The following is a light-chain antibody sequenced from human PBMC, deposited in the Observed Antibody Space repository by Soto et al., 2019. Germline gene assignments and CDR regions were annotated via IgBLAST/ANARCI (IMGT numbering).Light chain of an antibody. V-gene: IGKV1-12*01. Sequence: DIHMTQSPSSVSASVGDRVTITCRASQGISSWLAWYQQKTGKAPKILIYAASSLQSGVPSRFRGSGFGTDFTLTISRLQPEDSSIYYCQQADTFPITFGQGTRLEIK. CDR1: QGISSW. CDR2: AAS. CDR3: QQADTFPIT. J-gene: IGKJ5*01.